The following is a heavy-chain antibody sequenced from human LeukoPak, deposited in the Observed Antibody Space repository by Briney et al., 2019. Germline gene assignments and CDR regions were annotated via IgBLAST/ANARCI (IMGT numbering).Heavy chain of an antibody. Sequence: SETLSLTCSVSGGSISSNTYYWGWIRQPPGKGLEWIGSISKSTYYNPSLKSRVTISVDTSKNQLSLKLNSVTAADTAVYYCARRLRGGWYGVDYWGQGTLVTVSS. D-gene: IGHD6-19*01. V-gene: IGHV4-39*01. J-gene: IGHJ4*02. CDR2: ISKST. CDR1: GGSISSNTYY. CDR3: ARRLRGGWYGVDY.